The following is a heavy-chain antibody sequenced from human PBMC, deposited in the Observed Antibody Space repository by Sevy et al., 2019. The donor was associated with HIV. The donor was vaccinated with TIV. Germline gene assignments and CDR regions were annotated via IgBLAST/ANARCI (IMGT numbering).Heavy chain of an antibody. CDR1: GFTFSSYP. V-gene: IGHV3-30-3*01. D-gene: IGHD3-10*01. Sequence: GGSLRLSCAASGFTFSSYPMHWVRQAPGKGLEWVSFISFDGTDKYYADSVKGRFTMTRDNSKNTLFLQMNSLRAEDTAFYYCVRETTMLLRGAFDFWGQGTMVTVSS. CDR3: VRETTMLLRGAFDF. J-gene: IGHJ3*01. CDR2: ISFDGTDK.